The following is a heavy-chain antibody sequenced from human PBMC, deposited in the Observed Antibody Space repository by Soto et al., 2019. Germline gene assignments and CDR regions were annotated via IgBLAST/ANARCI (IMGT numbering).Heavy chain of an antibody. V-gene: IGHV4-34*01. Sequence: GSPNRYYRSWIRQPPGKGLEWIGEINHSGSTNYNPSLKSRVTISVDTSKNQFSLKLSSVTAADTVVYYCARGSTRDWKTFFDYWAQATLFSGS. CDR1: GSPNRYY. D-gene: IGHD1-1*01. CDR2: INHSGST. J-gene: IGHJ4*02. CDR3: ARGSTRDWKTFFDY.